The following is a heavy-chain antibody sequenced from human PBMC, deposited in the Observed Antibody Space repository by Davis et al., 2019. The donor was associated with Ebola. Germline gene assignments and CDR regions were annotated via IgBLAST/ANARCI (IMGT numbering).Heavy chain of an antibody. CDR2: IRSKANSYAT. CDR1: GFTFSGSA. CDR3: TNRKNEY. V-gene: IGHV3-73*01. J-gene: IGHJ4*02. Sequence: GESLKISCAASGFTFSGSAMHWVRQASGKGLEWVGRIRSKANSYATAYAASVKGRFTISRDDSKNTAYLQMNSLKMDDTAVYYCTNRKNEYWGQGTLVTVPS.